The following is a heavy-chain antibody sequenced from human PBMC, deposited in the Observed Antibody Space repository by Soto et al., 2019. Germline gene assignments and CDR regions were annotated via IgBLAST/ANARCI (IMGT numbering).Heavy chain of an antibody. CDR3: ARNQREYYDSSGYAVL. CDR2: IFPGDSYP. CDR1: GNSFTTHW. J-gene: IGHJ4*02. Sequence: PGGSLRLSCEVSGNSFTTHWIGWVRQMPGKGLEWMGIIFPGDSYPRYSPSFHGQVTISADKSISTVYLQWNSLKASDTAMYYCARNQREYYDSSGYAVLCGQGTLVTVSS. D-gene: IGHD3-22*01. V-gene: IGHV5-51*01.